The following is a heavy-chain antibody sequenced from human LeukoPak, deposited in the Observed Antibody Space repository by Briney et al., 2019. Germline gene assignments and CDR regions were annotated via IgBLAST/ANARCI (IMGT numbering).Heavy chain of an antibody. CDR2: IYTSGST. V-gene: IGHV4-4*09. CDR1: GGSISSYY. D-gene: IGHD6-13*01. CDR3: ARRPYSSRALDY. J-gene: IGHJ4*02. Sequence: SETLSLTCTVSGGSISSYYWSWIRQPPGKGLGWIGYIYTSGSTNYNPSLKSRVTISVDTSKNQFSLKLSSVTAADTAVYYCARRPYSSRALDYWGQGTLVTVSS.